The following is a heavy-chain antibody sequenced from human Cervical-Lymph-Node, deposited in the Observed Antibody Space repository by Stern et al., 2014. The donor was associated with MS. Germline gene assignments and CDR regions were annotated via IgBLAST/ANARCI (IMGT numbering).Heavy chain of an antibody. J-gene: IGHJ4*02. Sequence: EVQLVESGGGLVQPGGSLRLSCAASGFTFSRPWMTWVRQAPGKGLEWVAIVNQDGSQKNSVDSVKGRFTISRDNAKNSLFLQMNSLRAEDTAVYYCVRGGYYDNSGYYEQGDYWGQGTLVTVSS. D-gene: IGHD3-22*01. CDR1: GFTFSRPW. CDR2: VNQDGSQK. V-gene: IGHV3-7*01. CDR3: VRGGYYDNSGYYEQGDY.